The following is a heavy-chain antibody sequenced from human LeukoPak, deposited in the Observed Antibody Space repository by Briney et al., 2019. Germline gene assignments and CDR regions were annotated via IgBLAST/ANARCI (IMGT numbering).Heavy chain of an antibody. CDR3: ARDQDGYNEYYFDY. Sequence: GGSLRLSCAASGFTFSSYSMNCVRQAPGKGLEWVSSISSSSSYIYYADSVKGRFTISRDNAKNSLYLQMNSLRAEDTAVYYCARDQDGYNEYYFDYWGQGTLVTVSS. V-gene: IGHV3-21*01. D-gene: IGHD5-24*01. CDR2: ISSSSSYI. CDR1: GFTFSSYS. J-gene: IGHJ4*02.